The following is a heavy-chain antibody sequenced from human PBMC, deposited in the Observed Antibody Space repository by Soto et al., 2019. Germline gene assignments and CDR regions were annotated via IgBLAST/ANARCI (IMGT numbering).Heavy chain of an antibody. CDR1: GFNVSPDY. V-gene: IGHV3-53*01. J-gene: IGHJ4*02. Sequence: EVQLVESGGGLIQPGGSLRLSCAASGFNVSPDYMNWVRQAPGKGLEWVSVLSTGGFTYYADSVKGRFTISRDNSKNTLYLQMNSLRVEDTAVYYCARDSETSSSWSLDYWGQGTLVTVSS. CDR2: LSTGGFT. CDR3: ARDSETSSSWSLDY. D-gene: IGHD6-13*01.